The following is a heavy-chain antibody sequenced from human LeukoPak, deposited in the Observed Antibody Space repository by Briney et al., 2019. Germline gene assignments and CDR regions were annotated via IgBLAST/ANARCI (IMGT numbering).Heavy chain of an antibody. D-gene: IGHD1-26*01. CDR1: GGSITGSSYY. CDR3: ARHHFRSGSYKGNFDY. CDR2: IYYSGST. J-gene: IGHJ4*02. Sequence: PSETLSLTCTVSGGSITGSSYYWGWIRQPPGTGLEWIGSIYYSGSTYYNPSLKSRVTISVDTSKNQFSLKLSSVTAADTAVYYCARHHFRSGSYKGNFDYWGQGTLVTVSS. V-gene: IGHV4-39*01.